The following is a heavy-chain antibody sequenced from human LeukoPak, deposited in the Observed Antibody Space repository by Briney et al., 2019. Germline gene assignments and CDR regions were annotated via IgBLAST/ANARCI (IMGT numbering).Heavy chain of an antibody. D-gene: IGHD6-6*01. CDR2: IWYDGSNK. V-gene: IGHV3-33*01. CDR1: GFTFSSYG. J-gene: IGHJ4*02. Sequence: GGSLRLSCAASGFTFSSYGMHWVRQAPGKGLEWVAVIWYDGSNKYYADSVKGRFTISRDNSKNTLYLQMNSLRAEDTAVYYCARVLGSSAPLPDYWGREPWSPSPQ. CDR3: ARVLGSSAPLPDY.